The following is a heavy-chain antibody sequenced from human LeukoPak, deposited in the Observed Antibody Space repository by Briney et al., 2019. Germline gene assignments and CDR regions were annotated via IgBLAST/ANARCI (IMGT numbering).Heavy chain of an antibody. CDR3: AKRRFRLWSDFDY. CDR2: ISGSGGST. CDR1: GFSFSDYA. J-gene: IGHJ4*02. D-gene: IGHD5-18*01. Sequence: GGSLRLSCAASGFSFSDYAISWVRQAPGKGLEWVSAISGSGGSTYYADSVKGRFTISRDNSKNTLYLQMNSLRAEDTAVYYCAKRRFRLWSDFDYWGQGTLVTVSS. V-gene: IGHV3-23*01.